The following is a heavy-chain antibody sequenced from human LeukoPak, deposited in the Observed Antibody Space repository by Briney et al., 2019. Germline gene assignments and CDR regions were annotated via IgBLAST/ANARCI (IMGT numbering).Heavy chain of an antibody. J-gene: IGHJ6*02. CDR2: ISGSGGST. CDR3: AKAAVTTYYYYYGMDV. D-gene: IGHD4-17*01. V-gene: IGHV3-23*01. CDR1: GFTFSSYA. Sequence: GGSLRLSCAASGFTFSSYAMSWVRQAPGKGLEWVSAISGSGGSTYYADSVKGRFTIPRDNSKNTLYLQMNSLRAEDTAVYYCAKAAVTTYYYYYGMDVWGQGTTVTVSS.